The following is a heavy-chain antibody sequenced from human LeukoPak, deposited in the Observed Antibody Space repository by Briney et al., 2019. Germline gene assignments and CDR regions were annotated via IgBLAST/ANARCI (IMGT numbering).Heavy chain of an antibody. Sequence: GGSLRLPCAVSGFPFTSYSMNWVRQAPGKGLEWVSYISASGSNIYYLDAVKGRFTVSRDNAMSSLFLQMDRPRAEDTAIYYCVRVKGTYFDFWGQGTLVTVSS. CDR1: GFPFTSYS. CDR3: VRVKGTYFDF. CDR2: ISASGSNI. J-gene: IGHJ4*02. V-gene: IGHV3-48*01. D-gene: IGHD1-1*01.